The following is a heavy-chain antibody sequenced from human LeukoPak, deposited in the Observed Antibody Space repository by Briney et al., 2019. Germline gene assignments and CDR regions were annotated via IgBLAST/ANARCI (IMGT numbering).Heavy chain of an antibody. V-gene: IGHV3-48*03. CDR3: ARDLTHRRNYDNSGYQIVPAF. J-gene: IGHJ4*02. CDR1: GFTFSSYE. D-gene: IGHD3-22*01. CDR2: ISSSGRTI. Sequence: GGSLRLSCAASGFTFSSYEMNWVRQAPGKGLEWVSYISSSGRTIYYADSVKGRFTISRDNAKNSLYLQMNSLRAEDTAVYYCARDLTHRRNYDNSGYQIVPAFWGQGTLVTVSS.